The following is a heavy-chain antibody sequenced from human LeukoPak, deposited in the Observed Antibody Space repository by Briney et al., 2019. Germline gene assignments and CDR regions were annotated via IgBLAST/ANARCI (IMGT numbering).Heavy chain of an antibody. CDR1: GFTFDDYA. Sequence: PGGSLRLSCAASGFTFDDYAMHWVRQAPGKGLEWVSGISWNSGSIGYADSVKGRFTISRDNAKNSLYLQMNSLRAEDTALYYCAKGPYDFWSGYGMDVWGQGTTVTVSS. V-gene: IGHV3-9*01. CDR2: ISWNSGSI. CDR3: AKGPYDFWSGYGMDV. D-gene: IGHD3-3*01. J-gene: IGHJ6*02.